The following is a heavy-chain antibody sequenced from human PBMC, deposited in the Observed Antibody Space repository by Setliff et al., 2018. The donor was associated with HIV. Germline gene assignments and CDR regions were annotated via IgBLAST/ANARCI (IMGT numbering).Heavy chain of an antibody. CDR1: GFRFSDYY. J-gene: IGHJ4*02. CDR2: ISSSSDSPT. Sequence: PGGSLRLSCAASGFRFSDYYMNWIRQAPGKGLEWLSYISSSSDSPTKYADSVQGRFTISRDNAKNSLYLQMNRLTAEDTAMYYCARTVADPWYYSDNGGLNPFNYWGQGTLVTVSS. D-gene: IGHD3-22*01. CDR3: ARTVADPWYYSDNGGLNPFNY. V-gene: IGHV3-11*03.